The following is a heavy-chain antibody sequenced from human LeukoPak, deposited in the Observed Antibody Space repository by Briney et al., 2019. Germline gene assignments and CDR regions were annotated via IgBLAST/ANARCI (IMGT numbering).Heavy chain of an antibody. CDR1: GFTFSTYS. D-gene: IGHD2-8*01. J-gene: IGHJ4*02. V-gene: IGHV3-48*04. Sequence: GGSLRLSCAASGFTFSTYSMNWVRQAPGKGLEWVSAISGSGSTIYYADSVKGRFTISRDNAKNSLYLQMNSLRAEDTAVYYCAKDPTYCEDGVYYFGFWGRGTLVTFSS. CDR3: AKDPTYCEDGVYYFGF. CDR2: ISGSGSTI.